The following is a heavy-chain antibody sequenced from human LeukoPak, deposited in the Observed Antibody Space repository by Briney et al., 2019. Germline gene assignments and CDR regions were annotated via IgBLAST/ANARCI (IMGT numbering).Heavy chain of an antibody. CDR3: ARDRHGVATIGDFDY. J-gene: IGHJ4*02. CDR1: GFTFSSYS. Sequence: GGSLRLSCAASGFTFSSYSMNWVRQAPGKGLEWVSSISSSSSYIYYADSVRGRFTISRDNAKNSLYLQMNSLRAEDTAVYYCARDRHGVATIGDFDYWGQGTLVTVSS. D-gene: IGHD5-12*01. V-gene: IGHV3-21*01. CDR2: ISSSSSYI.